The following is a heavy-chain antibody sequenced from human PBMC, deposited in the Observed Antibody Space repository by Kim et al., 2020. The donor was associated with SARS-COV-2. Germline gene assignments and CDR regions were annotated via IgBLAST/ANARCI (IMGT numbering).Heavy chain of an antibody. J-gene: IGHJ4*02. Sequence: SETLSLTCTVSGGSISSYYWSWIRQPPGKGLEWIGYIYYSGSTNYNPSLKSRVTISVDTSKNQFSLKLSSVTAADTAVYYCSRGGLYYDFWSGYLYFDYWGQGTLVTVSS. CDR1: GGSISSYY. D-gene: IGHD3-3*01. CDR3: SRGGLYYDFWSGYLYFDY. V-gene: IGHV4-59*13. CDR2: IYYSGST.